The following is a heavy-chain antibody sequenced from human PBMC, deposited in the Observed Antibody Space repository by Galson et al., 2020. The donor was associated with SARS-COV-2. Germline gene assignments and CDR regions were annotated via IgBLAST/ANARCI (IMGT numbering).Heavy chain of an antibody. CDR1: GGSFSGCS. CDR3: ARGRQGVVPSPVLGLGPFYSYYYMDV. CDR2: INFGGDT. J-gene: IGHJ6*03. Sequence: SETLSLTCAVYGGSFSGCSWTWVRQAPGRGLAWIGEINFGGDTKYNPSLRSRVTLSVDTSKNQFSLKMRSVSASDTALYFCARGRQGVVPSPVLGLGPFYSYYYMDVWGRGTTVIVSS. V-gene: IGHV4-34*01. D-gene: IGHD3-16*01.